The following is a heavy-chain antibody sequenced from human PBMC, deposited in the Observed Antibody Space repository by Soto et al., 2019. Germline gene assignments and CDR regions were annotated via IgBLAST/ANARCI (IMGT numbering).Heavy chain of an antibody. V-gene: IGHV4-59*11. CDR1: GGSISNHY. CDR2: IYYSGST. J-gene: IGHJ5*02. CDR3: AGLYDYGDYCWFDH. Sequence: QVQLQESGPGLVKPSETLSLTCTVSGGSISNHYWSWIRQPPGKGLEWVGHIYYSGSTNYNPYLKSRVTISVATSKNQFSLRLSSVTAAATAVYYCAGLYDYGDYCWFDHWGQGTLVTVSS. D-gene: IGHD4-17*01.